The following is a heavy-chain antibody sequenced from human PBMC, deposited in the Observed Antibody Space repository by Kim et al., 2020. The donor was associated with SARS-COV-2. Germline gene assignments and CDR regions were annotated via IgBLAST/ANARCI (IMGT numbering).Heavy chain of an antibody. CDR2: INHSGST. CDR3: SRGRGYYYDSSPIDY. D-gene: IGHD3-22*01. CDR1: GGSFSGYY. Sequence: SETLSLTCAVYGGSFSGYYWSWIRQPPGKGLEWIGEINHSGSTNYNPSLKSRVTISVDTSKNQFSLMLSSVTAADTAVYYCSRGRGYYYDSSPIDYWGQGTLVTVSS. V-gene: IGHV4-34*01. J-gene: IGHJ4*02.